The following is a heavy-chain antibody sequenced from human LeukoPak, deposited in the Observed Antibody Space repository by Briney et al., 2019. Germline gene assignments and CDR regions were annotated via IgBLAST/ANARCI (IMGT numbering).Heavy chain of an antibody. D-gene: IGHD6-19*01. J-gene: IGHJ4*02. CDR1: GFTFSTFA. CDR3: ARAKAVAGTPGDY. Sequence: GGSLRLSCAASGFTFSTFAMIWVRQPPGKGLEWVSSIFPSGGEIHYADSVRGRFTISRDNSKNTLYLQMKSLRAEDTAVYYCARAKAVAGTPGDYWGQGTLVTVSS. V-gene: IGHV3-23*01. CDR2: IFPSGGEI.